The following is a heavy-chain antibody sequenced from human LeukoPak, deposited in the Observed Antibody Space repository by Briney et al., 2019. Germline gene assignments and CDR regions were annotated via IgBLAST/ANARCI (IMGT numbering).Heavy chain of an antibody. CDR1: GGSISSYY. CDR3: ARAELRYFDWAHDAFDI. CDR2: IYYSGST. V-gene: IGHV4-59*01. J-gene: IGHJ3*02. Sequence: SETLSLTCTVSGGSISSYYWSWIRQPPGKGLEWIGYIYYSGSTNYNPSLKSRVTISLDTSKNQFSLKLSSVTAADTAVYYCARAELRYFDWAHDAFDIWGQGTMVTVSS. D-gene: IGHD3-9*01.